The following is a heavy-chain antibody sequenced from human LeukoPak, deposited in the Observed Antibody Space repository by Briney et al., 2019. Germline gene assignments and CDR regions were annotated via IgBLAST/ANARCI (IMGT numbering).Heavy chain of an antibody. V-gene: IGHV3-30-3*01. Sequence: GGSLRLSCAASGFTFSIYAMHWVRQAPGKGLEWVAVTSYDGSNTYYADSVKGRFTISRDNTKDTLYLQMNSLRAEDTAVYYCARDQVAYSGYDGGFDYWGQGTLVTVSS. CDR2: TSYDGSNT. CDR1: GFTFSIYA. D-gene: IGHD5-12*01. J-gene: IGHJ4*02. CDR3: ARDQVAYSGYDGGFDY.